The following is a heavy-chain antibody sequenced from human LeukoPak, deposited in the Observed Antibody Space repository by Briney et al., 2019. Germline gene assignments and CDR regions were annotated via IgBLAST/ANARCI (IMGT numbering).Heavy chain of an antibody. CDR1: GFSFSDYY. J-gene: IGHJ4*02. V-gene: IGHV3-11*06. CDR2: ISSRSTYI. CDR3: ARGGTGAFDY. D-gene: IGHD2-8*02. Sequence: GGSLRLSCTASGFSFSDYYMSWIRQAPGKGLEWVSYISSRSTYITYEDSVKGSFTISRDNAKNLLFLQMNSLRVEYTALYYCARGGTGAFDYWGQGILVTVSS.